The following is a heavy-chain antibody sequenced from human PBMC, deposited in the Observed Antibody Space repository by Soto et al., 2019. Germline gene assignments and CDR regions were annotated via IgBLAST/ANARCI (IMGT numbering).Heavy chain of an antibody. CDR1: GFTFSNYA. J-gene: IGHJ4*02. CDR3: ARDPDTTNDY. CDR2: ISYDGSTK. V-gene: IGHV3-30-3*01. D-gene: IGHD5-18*01. Sequence: PGGSLRLSCAASGFTFSNYAMHCVRQAPGKGLEWVAVISYDGSTKYYAGSVKGRFTISRDSSKNTLYLQMNSLRAEDTAVYYCARDPDTTNDYWGQGTLVTVSS.